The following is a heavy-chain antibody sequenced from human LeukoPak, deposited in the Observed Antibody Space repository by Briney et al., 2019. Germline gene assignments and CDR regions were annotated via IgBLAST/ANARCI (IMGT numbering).Heavy chain of an antibody. CDR2: ISSSSSYT. Sequence: GGSLRLSCAASGFTFSDYYMSWIRQAPGKGLEWVSYISSSSSYTNYADSVKGRFTISRDNAKNSLYLQMNSLRAEDTVVYYCARDSGVAVAGTGWFDPWGQGTLVTVSS. CDR3: ARDSGVAVAGTGWFDP. CDR1: GFTFSDYY. J-gene: IGHJ5*02. D-gene: IGHD6-19*01. V-gene: IGHV3-11*06.